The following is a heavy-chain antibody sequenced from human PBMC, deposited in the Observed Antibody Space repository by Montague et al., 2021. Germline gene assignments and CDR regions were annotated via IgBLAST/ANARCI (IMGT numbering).Heavy chain of an antibody. Sequence: SETLSLTCTVAGGSISSSSYYWGWIRQPPGKGLEWIGSIYYSGSTYYNPALKSRLTISVDTSKNQFSLKLSSVTAADTAVYYGVVTPSCYYHGIDVWGQGTTVTVSS. CDR1: GGSISSSSYY. CDR2: IYYSGST. J-gene: IGHJ6*02. D-gene: IGHD4-23*01. CDR3: VVTPSCYYHGIDV. V-gene: IGHV4-39*01.